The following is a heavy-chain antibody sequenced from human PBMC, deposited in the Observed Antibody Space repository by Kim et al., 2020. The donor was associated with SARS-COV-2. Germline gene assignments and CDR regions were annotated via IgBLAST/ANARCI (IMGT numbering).Heavy chain of an antibody. D-gene: IGHD6-6*01. CDR1: GFTFSSYG. CDR3: ATRDSSSSNGFDY. J-gene: IGHJ4*02. Sequence: GGSLRLSCAASGFTFSSYGMHWVRQAPGKGLEWVAVIWDDGSNKYYADSGKGRFTISRDNSKNTLYLQMNSLRAEDTAGYYCATRDSSSSNGFDYWGQGTLVTVSS. CDR2: IWDDGSNK. V-gene: IGHV3-33*01.